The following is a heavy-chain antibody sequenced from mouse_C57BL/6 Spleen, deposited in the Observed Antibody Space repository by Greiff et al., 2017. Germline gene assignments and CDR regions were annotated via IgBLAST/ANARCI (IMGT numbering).Heavy chain of an antibody. Sequence: VQLQQSGPELVKPGASVKISCKASGYAFSSSWMNWVKQRPGKGLEWIGRIDPGDGDTNYNGKFKGKATLTADKSSSTAYMQLSSLTSEDSAVYFCARGAPFAYWGQGTLVTVSA. V-gene: IGHV1-82*01. CDR3: ARGAPFAY. D-gene: IGHD1-3*01. CDR1: GYAFSSSW. CDR2: IDPGDGDT. J-gene: IGHJ3*01.